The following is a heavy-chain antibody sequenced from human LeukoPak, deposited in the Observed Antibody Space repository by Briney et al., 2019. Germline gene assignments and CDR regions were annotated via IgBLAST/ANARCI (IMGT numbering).Heavy chain of an antibody. Sequence: GGSLRLSCAASGFTFSSYAMSWVRQAPGKGLEWVSAISGSGGSTYYADSVKGRFTISRDNSKNTLYLQMNSLRAEDTAVYYCAKALRDTQYDFWSGYLSPSSRNLLFYYYFDYWGQGTLVTVSS. D-gene: IGHD3-3*01. CDR2: ISGSGGST. J-gene: IGHJ4*02. CDR1: GFTFSSYA. CDR3: AKALRDTQYDFWSGYLSPSSRNLLFYYYFDY. V-gene: IGHV3-23*01.